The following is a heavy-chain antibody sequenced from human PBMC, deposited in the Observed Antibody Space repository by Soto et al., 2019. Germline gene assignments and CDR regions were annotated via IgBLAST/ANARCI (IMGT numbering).Heavy chain of an antibody. Sequence: QVQLQESGPGLVKPSETLSLTCTVSGGSISSYYWSWIRQPPGKGLEWIGYIYYSGSTNYNPSLKSRVTISVDTSKNQFSLKLSSVTAADTAVYYCASNGYCSGGSWSEYGYWGQGTLVTVSS. J-gene: IGHJ4*02. CDR2: IYYSGST. D-gene: IGHD2-15*01. CDR1: GGSISSYY. V-gene: IGHV4-59*01. CDR3: ASNGYCSGGSWSEYGY.